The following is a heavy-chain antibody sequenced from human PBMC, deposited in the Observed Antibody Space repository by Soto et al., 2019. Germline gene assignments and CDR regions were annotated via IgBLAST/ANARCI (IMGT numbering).Heavy chain of an antibody. CDR3: ARDLWSGYRSSDYYYYYMDV. J-gene: IGHJ6*03. CDR1: SGSISSSNW. CDR2: IYHSGST. V-gene: IGHV4-4*02. D-gene: IGHD3-3*01. Sequence: SETLSLTCAVSSGSISSSNWWSWVRQPPGKGLEWIGEIYHSGSTNYNPSLKSRVTISVDKSKNQFSLKLSSVTAADTAVYYCARDLWSGYRSSDYYYYYMDVWGKGTTVTVS.